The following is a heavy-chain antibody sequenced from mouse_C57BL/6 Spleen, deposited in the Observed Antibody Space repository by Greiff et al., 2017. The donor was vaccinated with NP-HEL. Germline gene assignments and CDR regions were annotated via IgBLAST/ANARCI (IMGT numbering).Heavy chain of an antibody. CDR1: GFSLTSYG. Sequence: VQLQESGPGLVQPSQSLSITCTVSGFSLTSYGVHWVRQSPGKGLEWLGVIWSGGSTDYNAAFISRLSISKDNSKSQVFFKMNSLQADDTAIYYCARNSVYYDYDVGVFDYWGQGTTLTVSS. D-gene: IGHD2-4*01. CDR2: IWSGGST. J-gene: IGHJ2*01. V-gene: IGHV2-2*01. CDR3: ARNSVYYDYDVGVFDY.